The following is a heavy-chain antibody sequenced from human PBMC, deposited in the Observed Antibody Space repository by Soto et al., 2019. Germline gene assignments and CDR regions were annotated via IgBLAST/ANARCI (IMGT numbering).Heavy chain of an antibody. J-gene: IGHJ4*02. Sequence: EVQLLESGGGLVQPGESLRLSCATSGFTFSDYAMSWVRQPPGKWLEWVSAISASGGHTYYADSVKGQFTISRDNSKNMLYLQMNSLRAEDTAVYYCAKVPGGYGDYEAPWGQGTLVTVSS. D-gene: IGHD5-12*01. CDR1: GFTFSDYA. V-gene: IGHV3-23*01. CDR3: AKVPGGYGDYEAP. CDR2: ISASGGHT.